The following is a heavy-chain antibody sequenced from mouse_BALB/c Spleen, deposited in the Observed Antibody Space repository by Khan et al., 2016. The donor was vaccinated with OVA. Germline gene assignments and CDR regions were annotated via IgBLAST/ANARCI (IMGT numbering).Heavy chain of an antibody. CDR2: VNPNNGDS. J-gene: IGHJ3*01. CDR3: ARGYDFFAS. V-gene: IGHV1-26*01. Sequence: VQLQQSGPDLVKPGASVRISCKASGYSFTLYYLTWVKQSHGESLEWIGRVNPNNGDSAYNQKFKDRATLTVDKSSNTAYMDFRSLTSEVSAVYYCARGYDFFASWGQGTLVTVSA. CDR1: GYSFTLYY. D-gene: IGHD2-14*01.